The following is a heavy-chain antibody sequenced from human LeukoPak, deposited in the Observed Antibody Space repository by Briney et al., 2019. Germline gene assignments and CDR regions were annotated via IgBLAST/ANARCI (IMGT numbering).Heavy chain of an antibody. CDR1: GFTFSSYG. J-gene: IGHJ4*02. V-gene: IGHV3-30*03. CDR3: ARDFYYGDY. CDR2: ISYDGTNK. D-gene: IGHD3-3*01. Sequence: PGGSLRLSCAVSGFTFSSYGMHWVRQAPGKGLEWMAVISYDGTNKYYADSVKGRFTISRDNSKNTLYLQMNSLRAEDTAVYYCARDFYYGDYWGQGILVSVSS.